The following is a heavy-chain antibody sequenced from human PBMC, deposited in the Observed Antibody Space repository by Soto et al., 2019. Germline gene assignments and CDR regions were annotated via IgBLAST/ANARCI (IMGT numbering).Heavy chain of an antibody. Sequence: GGSLRLSCAASRFTFSSYAMCWVRQAPGKGLEWVSSISVSGGSTYYADSVKGRFTISRDNSKNTLYLQMNSLRAEDTAVYYCAKDGYSITRNKQQDYWGQGTLGTVSS. J-gene: IGHJ4*02. D-gene: IGHD2-2*01. CDR3: AKDGYSITRNKQQDY. CDR1: RFTFSSYA. CDR2: ISVSGGST. V-gene: IGHV3-23*01.